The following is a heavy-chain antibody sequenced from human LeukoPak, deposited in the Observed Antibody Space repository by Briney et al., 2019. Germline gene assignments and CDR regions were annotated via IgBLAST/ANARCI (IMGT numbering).Heavy chain of an antibody. CDR2: INPNSGGT. CDR3: ARDEYRGMVYAILYDY. V-gene: IGHV1-2*02. Sequence: ASVKVSCKASGYTFTGYYMHWVRQAPGQGLEGMGWINPNSGGTNYAQKFQGRVTMTRDTSISTAYMELSRLRSDDTAVYYCARDEYRGMVYAILYDYWGQGTLVTVSS. D-gene: IGHD2-8*01. CDR1: GYTFTGYY. J-gene: IGHJ4*02.